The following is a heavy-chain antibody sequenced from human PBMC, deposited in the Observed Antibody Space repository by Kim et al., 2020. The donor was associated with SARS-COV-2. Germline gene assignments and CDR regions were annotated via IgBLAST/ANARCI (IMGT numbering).Heavy chain of an antibody. CDR2: ISYDGSNK. V-gene: IGHV3-30*18. J-gene: IGHJ4*02. CDR3: AKDRGYCSGGSCYSFDY. D-gene: IGHD2-15*01. CDR1: GFTFSSYG. Sequence: GGSLRLSCAASGFTFSSYGMHWVRQAPGKGLEWVAVISYDGSNKYYADSVKGRFTISRDNSKNTLYLQMNSLRAEDTAVYYCAKDRGYCSGGSCYSFDYWGQGTLVTVSS.